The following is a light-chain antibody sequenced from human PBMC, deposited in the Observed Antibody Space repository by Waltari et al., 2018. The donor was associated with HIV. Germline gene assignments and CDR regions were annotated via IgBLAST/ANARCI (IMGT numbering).Light chain of an antibody. CDR3: ATWNDSLSGYV. CDR2: RNN. CDR1: SSNIGRNY. V-gene: IGLV1-47*01. J-gene: IGLJ1*01. Sequence: HSVLTQPPSASGTPGQRVTISCSGSSSNIGRNYVYWYQQLPGTAPKLLIYRNNQRPSRVPDRFSGSKSGTSASLAISGLRSEDEADYYCATWNDSLSGYVFGTGTKVTV.